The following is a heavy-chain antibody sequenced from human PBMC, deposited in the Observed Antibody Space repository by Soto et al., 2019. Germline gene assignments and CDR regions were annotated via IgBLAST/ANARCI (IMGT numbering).Heavy chain of an antibody. J-gene: IGHJ3*02. CDR2: ISAYNDNT. CDR1: GYTFITYG. V-gene: IGHV1-18*04. D-gene: IGHD1-26*01. CDR3: ARRAWENSDAFDI. Sequence: QVHLVQSGAELKKPGASVKVSCKASGYTFITYGFSWVRQAPGQGLEWMGWISAYNDNTNYAQKLQGRLTMTTVTSTSKAYMELRSLRSDDTAVYYCARRAWENSDAFDIWGQGTMGTVAS.